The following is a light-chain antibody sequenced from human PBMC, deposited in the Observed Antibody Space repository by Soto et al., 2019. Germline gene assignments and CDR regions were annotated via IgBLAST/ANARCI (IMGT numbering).Light chain of an antibody. CDR2: AAS. CDR1: QSISTY. J-gene: IGKJ2*01. V-gene: IGKV1-39*01. Sequence: DIQMTQSPSSLSASVGDRVTLTCRASQSISTYLNWYQQKPGKAPKVLISAASTLQSGVPSRFSGSGSGTDFTLTISTVQPEDFATYYCQHSYSPPRTFGQGTKLEIK. CDR3: QHSYSPPRT.